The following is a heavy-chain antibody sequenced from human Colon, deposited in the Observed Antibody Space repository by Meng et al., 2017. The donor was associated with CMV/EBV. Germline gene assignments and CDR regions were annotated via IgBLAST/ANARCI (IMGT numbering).Heavy chain of an antibody. V-gene: IGHV1-2*02. CDR1: GYTFTGYY. Sequence: ASVKVSCKASGYTFTGYYMHWVRQAPGQGLEWMGWINPNSGGTNYAQKFQGRVTMTRDTSISTAYMELSRLRSDDTAVYYCARDLAPAGDQYYYAMDVWGQGTTVTVSS. CDR2: INPNSGGT. J-gene: IGHJ6*02. CDR3: ARDLAPAGDQYYYAMDV. D-gene: IGHD6-13*01.